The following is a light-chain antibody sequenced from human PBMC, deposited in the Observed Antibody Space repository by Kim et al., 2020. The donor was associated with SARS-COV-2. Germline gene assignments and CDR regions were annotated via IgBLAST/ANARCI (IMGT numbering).Light chain of an antibody. CDR1: KLGHKY. Sequence: SYELTQPPSVSVSPGQTASITCSGDKLGHKYACWYQQKPGQSPVLVIYQDSKRPSGIPERFSGSNSGNTATLTISGTQAMDEADYYCQAWDSSTEDVVFG. CDR2: QDS. CDR3: QAWDSSTEDVV. J-gene: IGLJ2*01. V-gene: IGLV3-1*01.